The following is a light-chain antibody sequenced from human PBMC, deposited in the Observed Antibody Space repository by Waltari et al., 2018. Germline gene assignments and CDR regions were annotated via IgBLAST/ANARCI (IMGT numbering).Light chain of an antibody. CDR1: QSVTSNY. V-gene: IGKV3-20*01. CDR3: QQYGISPT. J-gene: IGKJ1*01. Sequence: ESVLTQSPGTLSLSPGERATLSCRASQSVTSNYLAWYQQKPGQAPRFLIYGPSSRATGIPDRFGGSGSGTDFTLTISRLEPEDFAVYYCQQYGISPTFGQGTKVEIK. CDR2: GPS.